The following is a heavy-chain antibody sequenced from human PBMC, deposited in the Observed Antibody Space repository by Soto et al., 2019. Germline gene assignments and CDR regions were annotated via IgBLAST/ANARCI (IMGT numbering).Heavy chain of an antibody. V-gene: IGHV3-30*18. J-gene: IGHJ3*02. Sequence: GGSLRLSCAASGFTFSSYGMHWVRQAPGKGLEWVAVISYDGSNKYYADSVKGRFTISRDNSKNTLYLQMNSLRAEDTAVYYCAKEGWEQVGDAFDIWGQGTLVTV. D-gene: IGHD1-26*01. CDR2: ISYDGSNK. CDR1: GFTFSSYG. CDR3: AKEGWEQVGDAFDI.